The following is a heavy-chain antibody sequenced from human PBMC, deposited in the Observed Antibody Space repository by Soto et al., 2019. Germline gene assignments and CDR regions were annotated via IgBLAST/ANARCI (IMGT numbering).Heavy chain of an antibody. V-gene: IGHV3-23*01. J-gene: IGHJ4*02. CDR2: ISGSGGST. Sequence: GSLRLSCAASGFTFSSYAMSWVRQAPGKGLEWVSAISGSGGSTYYADSVKGRFTISRDNSKNTLCLQMNSLRAEDTAVYYCARGHPGVEVTAPYYWGQGTLVTVSS. D-gene: IGHD3-3*01. CDR3: ARGHPGVEVTAPYY. CDR1: GFTFSSYA.